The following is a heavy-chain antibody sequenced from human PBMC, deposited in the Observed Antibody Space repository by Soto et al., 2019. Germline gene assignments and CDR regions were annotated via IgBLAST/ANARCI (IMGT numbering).Heavy chain of an antibody. Sequence: QLQLQESGSGLVKPSQTLSLTCAVSGGSISSGGYSWSWIRQPPGKGLEWIGYIYHSGSTYYNPSLKGRVTISVDRAKNQFSLKLSSVTAADTAMYYCAAGGGLPRYYWGQGTLVTVSS. CDR2: IYHSGST. V-gene: IGHV4-30-2*01. CDR1: GGSISSGGYS. CDR3: AAGGGLPRYY. J-gene: IGHJ4*02. D-gene: IGHD2-15*01.